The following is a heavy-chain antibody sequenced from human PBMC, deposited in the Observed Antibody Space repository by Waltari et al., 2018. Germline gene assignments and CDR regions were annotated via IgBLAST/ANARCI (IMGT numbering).Heavy chain of an antibody. CDR1: GGSLSRYY. Sequence: QVQLQESGPGLVTPSETLSLTCTVPGGSLSRYYWSWIRQPPAKGLEWIGYIYYSGSTNYNPSLKSRVTISVDTAKNQFSLKLSSVTAADTAVYYCARVMHYDFWSGYYYGMDVWGQGTTVTVSS. D-gene: IGHD3-3*01. CDR2: IYYSGST. CDR3: ARVMHYDFWSGYYYGMDV. J-gene: IGHJ6*02. V-gene: IGHV4-59*01.